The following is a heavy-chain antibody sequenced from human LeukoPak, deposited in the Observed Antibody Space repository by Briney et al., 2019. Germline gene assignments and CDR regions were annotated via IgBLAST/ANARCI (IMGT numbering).Heavy chain of an antibody. CDR3: ARAGVWFGELLWVY. Sequence: ASVKVSCKASGYTFTGYYMHWVRQAPGQGLEWMGWINPNSGGTNYAQKFQGRVTMTRNTSISTAYMELSRLRSDDTAVYYCARAGVWFGELLWVYWGQGTLVTVSS. CDR1: GYTFTGYY. D-gene: IGHD3-10*01. V-gene: IGHV1-2*02. J-gene: IGHJ4*02. CDR2: INPNSGGT.